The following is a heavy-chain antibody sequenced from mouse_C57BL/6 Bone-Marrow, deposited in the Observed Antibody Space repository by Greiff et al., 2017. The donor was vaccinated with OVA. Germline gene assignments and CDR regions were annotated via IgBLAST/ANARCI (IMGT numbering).Heavy chain of an antibody. D-gene: IGHD2-5*01. CDR3: ARLDYSNYFDY. Sequence: EVQLVKSGGGLVQPGGSLSLSCAASGFTFTDYYMSWVRQPPGKALEWLGFIRNKANGYTTEYSASVKGRFTISRDNSQSILYLQMNALRAEDSATYYCARLDYSNYFDYWGQGTTLTVSS. CDR2: IRNKANGYTT. V-gene: IGHV7-3*01. CDR1: GFTFTDYY. J-gene: IGHJ2*01.